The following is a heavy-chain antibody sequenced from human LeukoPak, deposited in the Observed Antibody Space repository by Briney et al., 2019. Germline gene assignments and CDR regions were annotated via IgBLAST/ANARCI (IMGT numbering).Heavy chain of an antibody. CDR3: VKSAGKDGYRDVFDI. D-gene: IGHD5-24*01. Sequence: GGSLRLSCVPSGVTFSNSALSWVRQAPGKGPEWVSTITKSGDQTHYADSVRGLFTISRDIFKNTLYLQMNSLRAEDTAVYHCVKSAGKDGYRDVFDIWGQGTVVTVSS. CDR2: ITKSGDQT. CDR1: GVTFSNSA. J-gene: IGHJ3*02. V-gene: IGHV3-23*01.